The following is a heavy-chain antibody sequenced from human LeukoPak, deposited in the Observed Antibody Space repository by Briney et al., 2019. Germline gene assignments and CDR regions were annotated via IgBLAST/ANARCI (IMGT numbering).Heavy chain of an antibody. CDR2: IYYSGST. Sequence: SETLSLTCTVSGGSINSYYWGWVRQPPGRGLEWIGSIYYSGSTYYNSSLKSRVTVSVDTSKNQFSLRLSSVTAADTAVYYCARLGYCTNGVCFFDYWGLGTLVTVSS. CDR1: GGSINSYY. V-gene: IGHV4-39*01. J-gene: IGHJ4*02. CDR3: ARLGYCTNGVCFFDY. D-gene: IGHD2-8*01.